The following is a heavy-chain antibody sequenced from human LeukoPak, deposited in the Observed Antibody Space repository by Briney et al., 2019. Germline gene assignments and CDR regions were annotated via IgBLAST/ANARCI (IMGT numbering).Heavy chain of an antibody. J-gene: IGHJ6*04. D-gene: IGHD3-9*01. CDR1: GFTFRSYW. Sequence: GGSLRLSCAASGFTFRSYWMHWVRQAPGKGLVWVARINSDGSSTSYADSVKGRFTISRDNAKNTLYLQMNSLRAEDTAVYYCARGNYDILTGSGNYYYGMDVWGKGTTVTVSS. CDR3: ARGNYDILTGSGNYYYGMDV. V-gene: IGHV3-74*01. CDR2: INSDGSST.